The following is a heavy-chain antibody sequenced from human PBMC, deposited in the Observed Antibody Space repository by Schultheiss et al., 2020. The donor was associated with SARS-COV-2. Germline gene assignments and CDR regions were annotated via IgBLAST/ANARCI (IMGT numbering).Heavy chain of an antibody. CDR1: GFTFSSYA. V-gene: IGHV3-30-3*01. J-gene: IGHJ6*02. D-gene: IGHD2-15*01. CDR3: ARGFVVVVAPPYYYYGMDV. CDR2: ISYDGSNK. Sequence: GGSLRLSCAASGFTFSSYAMHWVRQAPGKGLEWVAVISYDGSNKYYADSVKGRFTISRDNSKNTLYLQMNSLRAEDTALYYCARGFVVVVAPPYYYYGMDVWGQGTTVTVSS.